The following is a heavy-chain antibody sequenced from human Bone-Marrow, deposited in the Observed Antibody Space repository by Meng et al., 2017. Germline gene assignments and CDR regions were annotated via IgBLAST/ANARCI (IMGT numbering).Heavy chain of an antibody. J-gene: IGHJ3*02. Sequence: GESLKISCAASGFTFSSYEMNWVRQAPGTGLEWVSYISSSGSTIYYADSVKGRFTISRDNAKNSLYLQMNSLRAEDTAVYYCARWSPRDAFDIWGQGTMVTVSS. V-gene: IGHV3-48*03. CDR3: ARWSPRDAFDI. CDR2: ISSSGSTI. CDR1: GFTFSSYE.